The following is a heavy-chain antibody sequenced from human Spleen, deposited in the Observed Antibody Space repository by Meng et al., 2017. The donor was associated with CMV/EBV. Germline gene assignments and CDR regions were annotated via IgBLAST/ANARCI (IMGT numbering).Heavy chain of an antibody. J-gene: IGHJ4*02. CDR2: ITWNGVGT. D-gene: IGHD2-2*01. CDR1: GFTSPNYG. CDR3: ARVSGVVVSGLCDF. V-gene: IGHV3-20*04. Sequence: GESLKISCAASGFTSPNYGMSWVRQTPEKGLEWVSGITWNGVGTDQRDSVKGRFTISRDNTKNFLYLQMNSLRAEDTALYYCARVSGVVVSGLCDFWGQGILVTVSS.